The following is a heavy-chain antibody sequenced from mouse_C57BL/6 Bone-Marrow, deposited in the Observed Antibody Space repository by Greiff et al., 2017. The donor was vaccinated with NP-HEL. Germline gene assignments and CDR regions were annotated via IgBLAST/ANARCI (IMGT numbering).Heavy chain of an antibody. CDR1: GYAFTNYL. D-gene: IGHD1-1*01. Sequence: QVQLQQSGAELVRPGTSVKVSCKASGYAFTNYLTEWVKKRPGQGLEWIGAINPGSGGTNYNEKFKDKETLTANKSSSTAYMQLSSLTSDDSAVYFCARNEDYLFSYWGQGTLVTVSA. CDR2: INPGSGGT. V-gene: IGHV1-54*01. CDR3: ARNEDYLFSY. J-gene: IGHJ3*01.